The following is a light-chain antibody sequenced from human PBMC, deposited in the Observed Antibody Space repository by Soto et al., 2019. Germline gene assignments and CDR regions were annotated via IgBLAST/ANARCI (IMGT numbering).Light chain of an antibody. CDR3: QQYNNWPRT. CDR1: QSVSSN. CDR2: GAS. Sequence: EMVMTQSPATLSVSPGERATLSSRASQSVSSNLAWYQQKPGQAPRLLIYGASTRATGVPARFSGSGSGTEFTLTISSLQSEDFTVYYCQQYNNWPRTFGQGTKVEIK. V-gene: IGKV3-15*01. J-gene: IGKJ1*01.